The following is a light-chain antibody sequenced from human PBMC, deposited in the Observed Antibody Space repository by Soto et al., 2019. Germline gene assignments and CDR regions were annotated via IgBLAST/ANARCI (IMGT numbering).Light chain of an antibody. CDR2: QDS. CDR1: KLGDKY. Sequence: SYELTQPPSVSVSPGQTASITCSGHKLGDKYACWYQQKPGQSPVLVIYQDSKRPSGIPERFSGSNSGNTATLTISGTQAMDEADYYCQAWDSSTAVFGGGTKDTVL. V-gene: IGLV3-1*01. J-gene: IGLJ2*01. CDR3: QAWDSSTAV.